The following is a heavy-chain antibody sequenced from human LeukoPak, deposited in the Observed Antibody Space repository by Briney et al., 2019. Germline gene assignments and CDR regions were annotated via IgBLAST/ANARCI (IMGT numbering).Heavy chain of an antibody. CDR3: VRGSTLRHYQY. Sequence: TSETLSLTCTVSGVSISSSSAYWGWIRQPPGKGLEWIGSIYYSKNTYYNPSLKSRVTVSVDTSKNQFSLNLSSVTAADTAVYYCVRGSTLRHYQYWGQGTLVTVSS. CDR2: IYYSKNT. CDR1: GVSISSSSAY. D-gene: IGHD3-16*01. V-gene: IGHV4-39*01. J-gene: IGHJ4*02.